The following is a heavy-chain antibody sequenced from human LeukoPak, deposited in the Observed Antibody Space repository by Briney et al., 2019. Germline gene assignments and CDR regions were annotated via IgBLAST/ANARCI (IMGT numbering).Heavy chain of an antibody. CDR2: ISSSGSTI. D-gene: IGHD3-16*01. V-gene: IGHV3-11*01. CDR3: ARDPQYYDYVWGSADY. CDR1: GFTFSDYY. Sequence: GGSLRLSCAASGFTFSDYYMSWIRQAPGKGLEWVSYISSSGSTIYYADSVKGRFTISRHNAKNSLYLQMNSLRAEDTAVYYCARDPQYYDYVWGSADYWGQGTLVTVSS. J-gene: IGHJ4*02.